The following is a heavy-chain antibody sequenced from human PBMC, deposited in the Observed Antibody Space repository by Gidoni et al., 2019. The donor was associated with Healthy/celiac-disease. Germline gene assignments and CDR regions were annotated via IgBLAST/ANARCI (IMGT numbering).Heavy chain of an antibody. V-gene: IGHV1-69*04. CDR2: IIPILGIA. CDR3: ARGIAARPRYYYYGMDV. D-gene: IGHD6-6*01. CDR1: GGTFSSYA. J-gene: IGHJ6*02. Sequence: QVQLLQSGAEVKKPGSSVTVCCQASGGTFSSYAISWVRQAPGQGLEWMGRIIPILGIANYAQKFQGRVTITADKSTSTAYMELSSLRSEDTAVYYCARGIAARPRYYYYGMDVWGQGTTVTVSS.